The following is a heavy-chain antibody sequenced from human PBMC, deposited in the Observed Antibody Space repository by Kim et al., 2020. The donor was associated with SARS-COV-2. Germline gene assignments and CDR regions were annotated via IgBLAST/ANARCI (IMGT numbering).Heavy chain of an antibody. J-gene: IGHJ3*02. Sequence: LKSRVTISVDTSKNQFSLKLSSVTAADTAVYYCARDCKNCGGDCCDAFDIWGQGTMVTVSS. D-gene: IGHD2-21*02. V-gene: IGHV4-34*01. CDR3: ARDCKNCGGDCCDAFDI.